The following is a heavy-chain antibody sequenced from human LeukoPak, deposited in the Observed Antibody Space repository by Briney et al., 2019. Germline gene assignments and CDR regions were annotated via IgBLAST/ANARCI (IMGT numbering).Heavy chain of an antibody. CDR1: GFTFGNYA. D-gene: IGHD3-10*01. V-gene: IGHV3-23*01. J-gene: IGHJ4*02. Sequence: GGSLRLSCEASGFTFGNYAMNWVRQAPGKGLEWVSTISGTGSSTYYADSAKGRFTISRDNAKKLLYLQMNTLRAEDTAVYYCASGPIIDFDYWGQGTLVTVSS. CDR2: ISGTGSST. CDR3: ASGPIIDFDY.